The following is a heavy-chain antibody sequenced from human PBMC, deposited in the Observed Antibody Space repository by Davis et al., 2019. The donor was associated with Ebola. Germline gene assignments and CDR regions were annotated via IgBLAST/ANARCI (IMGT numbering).Heavy chain of an antibody. Sequence: SVKVSCKASGYTFTSYGISWVRQAPGQGLEWMGGIIPIFGTANYAQKFQGRVTITADESTSTAYMELSSPRSEDTAVYYCASKQRPQLERRGATLYYYYYGMDVWGQGTTVTVSS. D-gene: IGHD1-1*01. V-gene: IGHV1-69*13. J-gene: IGHJ6*02. CDR3: ASKQRPQLERRGATLYYYYYGMDV. CDR2: IIPIFGTA. CDR1: GYTFTSYG.